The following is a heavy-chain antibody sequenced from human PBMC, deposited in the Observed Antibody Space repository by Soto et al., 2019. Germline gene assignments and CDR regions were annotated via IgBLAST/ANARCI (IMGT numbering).Heavy chain of an antibody. CDR2: INHSGST. J-gene: IGHJ2*01. Sequence: QPPGKGLEWIGEINHSGSTNYNPSLKSQVTISVDTSKNKFPLKISTVTDAAKAFYYCVREKSMVIWYSSIWY. D-gene: IGHD6-13*01. CDR3: VREKSMVIWYSSIWY. V-gene: IGHV4-34*01.